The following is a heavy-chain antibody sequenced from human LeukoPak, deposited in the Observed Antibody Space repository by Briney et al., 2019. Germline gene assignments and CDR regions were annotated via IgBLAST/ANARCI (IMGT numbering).Heavy chain of an antibody. CDR2: IRGDESEI. CDR3: ARGHVPGSTRHWDF. CDR1: GFTFSSHW. J-gene: IGHJ4*02. Sequence: GGSLRLSCEASGFTFSSHWMHWVRQVPGKGLVLVARIRGDESEIDYADSVKGRFTISRVNAKNTLYLQMNSLRVEDTAVYFCARGHVPGSTRHWDFWGQGTLVTVSS. D-gene: IGHD3-10*01. V-gene: IGHV3-74*01.